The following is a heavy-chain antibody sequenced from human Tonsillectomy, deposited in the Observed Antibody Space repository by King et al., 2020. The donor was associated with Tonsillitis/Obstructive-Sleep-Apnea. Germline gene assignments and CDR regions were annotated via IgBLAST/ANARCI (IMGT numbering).Heavy chain of an antibody. Sequence: VQLVESGGGVVQPGRSLRLSCAASGFTFSAYSMHWVRQAPGRGLEWVALISYDDGSNKYCADSVKGRFTISRDNSRKMLYLQINSLRPDDTAVYYCARGENYGGTYYFWGQGTLVTVSS. CDR1: GFTFSAYS. CDR2: ISYDDGSNK. CDR3: ARGENYGGTYYF. D-gene: IGHD4-23*01. V-gene: IGHV3-30*04. J-gene: IGHJ4*02.